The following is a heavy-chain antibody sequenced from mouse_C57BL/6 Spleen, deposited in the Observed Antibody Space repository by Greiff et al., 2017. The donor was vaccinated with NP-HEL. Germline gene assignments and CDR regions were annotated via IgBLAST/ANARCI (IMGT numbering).Heavy chain of an antibody. CDR3: AIGIYYDSPLDY. CDR1: GYAFSSSW. D-gene: IGHD2-4*01. Sequence: QVQLQQSGPELVKPGASVKISCKASGYAFSSSWMNWVKQRPGKGLEWIGRIYPGDGDTNYNGKFKGKATLTADKSSSTAYMQLSSLTSEDSAVYFCAIGIYYDSPLDYWAQGTTLTVSS. J-gene: IGHJ2*01. CDR2: IYPGDGDT. V-gene: IGHV1-82*01.